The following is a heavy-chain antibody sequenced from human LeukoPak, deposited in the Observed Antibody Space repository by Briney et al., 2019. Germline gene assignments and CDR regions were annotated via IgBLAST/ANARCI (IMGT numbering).Heavy chain of an antibody. V-gene: IGHV3-23*01. Sequence: GGSLRLSCVASGFPFSSYAMNWVRQAPGKGLEWVSVIDDNSASTNYADSVKGRFTTFRDNSKNTLYLQMNNLRAEDTAVYYCANGRLRGDYWGQGTLVTVSS. D-gene: IGHD5-12*01. J-gene: IGHJ4*02. CDR2: IDDNSAST. CDR1: GFPFSSYA. CDR3: ANGRLRGDY.